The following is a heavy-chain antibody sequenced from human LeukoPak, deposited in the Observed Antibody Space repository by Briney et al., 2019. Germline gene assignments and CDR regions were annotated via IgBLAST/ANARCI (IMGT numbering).Heavy chain of an antibody. CDR1: GGSFSGCY. V-gene: IGHV4-34*01. D-gene: IGHD2-2*01. CDR2: INRCGST. Sequence: SEPLSLPCGVYGGSFSGCYWRWMRRSPGKGVVWIGDINRCGSTNYNPSLKRRVTISVDTSKNQFSLKLSSVTAADTAVYYCARMPIQSPAAKRYFQHWGQGTLVTVSS. J-gene: IGHJ1*01. CDR3: ARMPIQSPAAKRYFQH.